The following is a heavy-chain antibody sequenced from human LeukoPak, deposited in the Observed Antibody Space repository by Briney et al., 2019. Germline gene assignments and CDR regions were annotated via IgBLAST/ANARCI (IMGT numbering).Heavy chain of an antibody. D-gene: IGHD6-19*01. CDR2: INHSGST. CDR3: ARLGLGIGMAAYAFDM. V-gene: IGHV4-34*01. J-gene: IGHJ3*02. CDR1: GGSFSGYY. Sequence: SETLSLTCAVYGGSFSGYYRSWIRQPPGKGLEWIGEINHSGSTNYNPSLKSRVTISVDTSKNQFSLRLTSVTAADTAMFYCARLGLGIGMAAYAFDMWGQGTMVTVSS.